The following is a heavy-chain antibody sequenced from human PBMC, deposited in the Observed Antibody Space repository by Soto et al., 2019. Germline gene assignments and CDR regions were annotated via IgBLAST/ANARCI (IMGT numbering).Heavy chain of an antibody. CDR3: AKETDAFDI. Sequence: QVQLVESGGGVVQPGRSLRLSCAASGFTLSNSVMHWVRQAPGKGLEWEAVLWSNGNSNAYADSVKGRFTISRDNSKNTLDLQMNSLRAEDTAVYYCAKETDAFDIWGQGTMVTVSS. J-gene: IGHJ3*02. V-gene: IGHV3-33*06. CDR1: GFTLSNSV. CDR2: LWSNGNSN.